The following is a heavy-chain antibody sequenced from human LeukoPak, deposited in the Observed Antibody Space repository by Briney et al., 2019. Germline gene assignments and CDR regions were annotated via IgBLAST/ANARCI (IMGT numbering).Heavy chain of an antibody. Sequence: SETLSLTCAVHGGSVSGDYWSWIRQPLGKGLEWIGEIIHSGSTNYNPSLKNRVTISVDTSKNQFSLKLNSVTAADTAAYYCARGGRTVTTFLNYWGQGALVTVSS. CDR2: IIHSGST. CDR3: ARGGRTVTTFLNY. J-gene: IGHJ4*02. V-gene: IGHV4-34*01. CDR1: GGSVSGDY. D-gene: IGHD4-17*01.